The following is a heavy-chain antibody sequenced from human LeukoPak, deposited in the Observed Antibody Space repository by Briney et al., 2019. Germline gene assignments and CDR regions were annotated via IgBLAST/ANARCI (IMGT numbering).Heavy chain of an antibody. J-gene: IGHJ4*02. CDR1: GASISSGSYY. D-gene: IGHD1-26*01. CDR2: IYYSGST. CDR3: AISGSYEEYYFDY. Sequence: MSSETLSLTCSVSGASISSGSYYWAWIRQPPGKGLEWIGYIYYSGSTNYNPSLKSRVTISVDTSKNQFSLKLSSVTAADTAVYYCAISGSYEEYYFDYWGQGTLVTVSS. V-gene: IGHV4-61*01.